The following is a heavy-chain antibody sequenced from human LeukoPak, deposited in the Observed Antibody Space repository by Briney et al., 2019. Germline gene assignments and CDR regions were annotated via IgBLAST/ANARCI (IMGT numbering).Heavy chain of an antibody. CDR1: GGSISSSSYY. CDR2: IYYSGST. CDR3: ARQVYCGGDCYHFDY. V-gene: IGHV4-39*01. Sequence: SETLSLTCTVSGGSISSSSYYWGWIRQPPGKGLEWIGSIYYSGSTYYNPSLKSRVTISVDTSKNQFSLKLSSVTAADTAVYYCARQVYCGGDCYHFDYWGQGTLVAVSS. J-gene: IGHJ4*02. D-gene: IGHD2-21*02.